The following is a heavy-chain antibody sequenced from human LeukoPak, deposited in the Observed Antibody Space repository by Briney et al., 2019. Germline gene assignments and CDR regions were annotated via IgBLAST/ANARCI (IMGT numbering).Heavy chain of an antibody. D-gene: IGHD3-16*01. CDR3: ARDRARWGSKTFGY. V-gene: IGHV1-2*02. CDR1: GYTFTGYY. Sequence: ASVKVSCKASGYTFTGYYMHWVRQAPGQGLEWMGWINPNSGGTNHAQKFQGRVTMTRDTSISTAYMELSRLRSDDTAVYYCARDRARWGSKTFGYWGQGTLVTVSS. J-gene: IGHJ4*02. CDR2: INPNSGGT.